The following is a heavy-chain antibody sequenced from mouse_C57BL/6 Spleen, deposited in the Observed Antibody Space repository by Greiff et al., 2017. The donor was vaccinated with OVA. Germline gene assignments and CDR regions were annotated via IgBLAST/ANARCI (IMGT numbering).Heavy chain of an antibody. V-gene: IGHV1-64*01. J-gene: IGHJ2*01. CDR2: IHPNSGST. D-gene: IGHD1-1*01. CDR3: AYGSSYFDY. CDR1: GYTFTSYW. Sequence: QVHVKQPGAELVKPGASVKLSCKASGYTFTSYWMHWVKQRPGQGLEWIGMIHPNSGSTNYNEKFKSKATLTVDKSSSTAYMQLSSLTSEDSTVYYCAYGSSYFDYWGQGTTLTVSS.